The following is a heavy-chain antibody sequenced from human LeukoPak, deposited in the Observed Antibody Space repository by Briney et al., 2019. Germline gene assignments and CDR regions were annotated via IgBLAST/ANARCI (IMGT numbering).Heavy chain of an antibody. D-gene: IGHD3-16*01. V-gene: IGHV3-21*01. Sequence: GGSLRLSCAASGFTFSSYEMNWVRQAPGKGLEWVSSISSSSSYIYYADSVKGRFTISRDNAKNSLYLQMNSLRAEDTAVYYCARDYERLGELSFYYYYYMDVWGKGTTVTVSS. J-gene: IGHJ6*03. CDR3: ARDYERLGELSFYYYYYMDV. CDR2: ISSSSSYI. CDR1: GFTFSSYE.